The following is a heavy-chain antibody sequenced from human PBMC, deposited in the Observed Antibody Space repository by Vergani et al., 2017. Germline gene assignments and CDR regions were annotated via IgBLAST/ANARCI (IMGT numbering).Heavy chain of an antibody. CDR1: GGSISSYY. D-gene: IGHD3-3*01. CDR3: AREVGDFWSGYLDY. Sequence: QVQLQESGPGLVKPSETLSLTCTVSGGSISSYYWSWIRQPPGKGLEWIGYIYYYGNTNYNPSLKSRVTISVDTSKNQFSLKLSSVTAADTAVYYCAREVGDFWSGYLDYWGQGTLVTVSS. CDR2: IYYYGNT. J-gene: IGHJ4*02. V-gene: IGHV4-59*01.